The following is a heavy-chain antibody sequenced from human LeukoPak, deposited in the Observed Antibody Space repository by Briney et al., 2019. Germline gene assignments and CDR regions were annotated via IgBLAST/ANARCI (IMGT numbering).Heavy chain of an antibody. CDR3: ARVSLERQLWLPFDY. CDR1: GFTFSNYG. CDR2: ISYDGSLK. D-gene: IGHD5-18*01. V-gene: IGHV3-30*03. J-gene: IGHJ4*02. Sequence: GRSLRLSCAGSGFTFSNYGIHWVRQAPGKGLEWVTSISYDGSLKYYADSVRGRFTISRDNSKNTLYLQMNSLRIDDTAVYYCARVSLERQLWLPFDYWGQGTLVTVSS.